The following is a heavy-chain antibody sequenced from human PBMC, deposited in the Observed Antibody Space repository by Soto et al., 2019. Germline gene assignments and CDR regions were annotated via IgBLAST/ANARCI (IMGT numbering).Heavy chain of an antibody. CDR3: ARDIVVRGVIIANYGMDV. J-gene: IGHJ6*02. CDR2: IWYDGSNK. CDR1: GFTFSSYG. V-gene: IGHV3-33*08. Sequence: PGGSLRLSCAASGFTFSSYGMHWVRQAPGKGLEWVAVIWYDGSNKYYADSVKGRFTISRDNSKNTLYLQMNSLRAEDTAVYYCARDIVVRGVIIANYGMDVWGQGTTVTVSS. D-gene: IGHD3-10*01.